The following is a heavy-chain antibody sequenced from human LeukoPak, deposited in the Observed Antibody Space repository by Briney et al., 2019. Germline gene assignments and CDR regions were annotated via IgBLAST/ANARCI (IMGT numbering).Heavy chain of an antibody. CDR3: AKGGRITMLRGVQRDHYFDY. J-gene: IGHJ4*02. Sequence: PGGSLRLSCAASGFTFSSYGMHWVRQAPGKGLEWVAFIRYDGSNKYYADSVKGRFTISRDNSKNTLYLQMNSLRAEDTAVYYCAKGGRITMLRGVQRDHYFDYWGQGTLVTVSS. CDR1: GFTFSSYG. D-gene: IGHD3-10*01. CDR2: IRYDGSNK. V-gene: IGHV3-30*02.